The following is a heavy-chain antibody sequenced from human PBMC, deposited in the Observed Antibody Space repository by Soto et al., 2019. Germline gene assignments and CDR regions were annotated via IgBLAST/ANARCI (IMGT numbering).Heavy chain of an antibody. CDR3: ARGYDILTGYSYNWFDP. Sequence: PSETLSLTCTVSGGSISSYYWSWIRQPPGKGLEWIGYIYYSGSTNYNPSLKSRVTISVDTSKNQFSLKLSSVTAADTAVYYCARGYDILTGYSYNWFDPWGQGTLVTVSA. J-gene: IGHJ5*02. CDR1: GGSISSYY. V-gene: IGHV4-59*01. D-gene: IGHD3-9*01. CDR2: IYYSGST.